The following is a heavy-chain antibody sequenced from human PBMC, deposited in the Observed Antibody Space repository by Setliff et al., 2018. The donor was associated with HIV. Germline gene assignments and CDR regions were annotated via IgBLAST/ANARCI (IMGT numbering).Heavy chain of an antibody. V-gene: IGHV3-21*01. J-gene: IGHJ4*02. Sequence: TGGSLRLSCAASGFTFSSYSMNWVRQAPGKGLEWVSFISSSSSYIYYADSVKGRFTISRDNSKSSVSLQMSGLRPEDTAMYYCVRDGARGVNDLDYWGQGTLVTVS. CDR2: ISSSSSYI. D-gene: IGHD3-10*01. CDR1: GFTFSSYS. CDR3: VRDGARGVNDLDY.